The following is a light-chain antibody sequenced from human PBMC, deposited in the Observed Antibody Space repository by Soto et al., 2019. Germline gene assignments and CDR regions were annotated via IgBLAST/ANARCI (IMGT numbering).Light chain of an antibody. CDR2: EVS. J-gene: IGLJ1*01. Sequence: QSALTQPASVSGSPGQSITISCTGTSSGVGVYNYVSWYQQHPGKAPKLMIYEVSNRPSGVSNRFSGSKSGNTASLTISGLQAEDEADYYCSSYTSSSTPYVFGTGTKLTVL. V-gene: IGLV2-14*01. CDR3: SSYTSSSTPYV. CDR1: SSGVGVYNY.